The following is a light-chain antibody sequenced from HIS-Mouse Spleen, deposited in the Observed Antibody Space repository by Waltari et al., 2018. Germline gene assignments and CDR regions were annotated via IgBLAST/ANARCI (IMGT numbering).Light chain of an antibody. V-gene: IGLV2-23*01. CDR1: SSDVGSYKL. J-gene: IGLJ3*02. Sequence: QSALTQPASVSGSPGQSITISCTGPSSDVGSYKLVPWYQQHPGKAPKLMIYEGSKRPSGVSNRFSGSKSGNTASLTISGLQAEDEADYYCCSYAGSSTWVLGGGTKLTVL. CDR3: CSYAGSSTWV. CDR2: EGS.